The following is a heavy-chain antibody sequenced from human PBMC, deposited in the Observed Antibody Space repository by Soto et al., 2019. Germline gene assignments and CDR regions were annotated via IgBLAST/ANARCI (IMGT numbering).Heavy chain of an antibody. Sequence: PSETLSITCAVYGGSFSGYYWSWIRQPPGKGLEWNGEINHSGSTNHNPSLKSRVTISVDTSKNQFSLKLSSVTAADTAVHYCARVLARYDSSGQNYYYYDGMDVSSRRSTDTVSS. D-gene: IGHD3-22*01. CDR3: ARVLARYDSSGQNYYYYDGMDV. V-gene: IGHV4-34*01. J-gene: IGHJ6*02. CDR1: GGSFSGYY. CDR2: INHSGST.